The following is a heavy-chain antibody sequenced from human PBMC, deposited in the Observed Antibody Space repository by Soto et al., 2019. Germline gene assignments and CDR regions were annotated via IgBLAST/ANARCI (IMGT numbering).Heavy chain of an antibody. CDR3: ATDSPPAATAIPFYYYYGMDV. CDR1: GYTLTELS. CDR2: FDPEDGET. D-gene: IGHD2-2*02. V-gene: IGHV1-24*01. Sequence: GASVKVSCKVSGYTLTELSMHWVRQPPGKGLEWMGGFDPEDGETIYAQKFQGRVTMTEDTSTDTAYMELSSLRSEDTAVYYCATDSPPAATAIPFYYYYGMDVWGQGTTVTVSS. J-gene: IGHJ6*02.